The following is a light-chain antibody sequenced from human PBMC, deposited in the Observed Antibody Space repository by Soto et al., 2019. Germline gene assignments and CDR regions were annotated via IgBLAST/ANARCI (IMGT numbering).Light chain of an antibody. CDR1: QSVSSN. Sequence: EVVMTHSPATLSGSAGERATLSCGASQSVSSNLAWYQQKPGQAPRLLIYGASSRATGIPDRFSGSGSGTDFTLTISRLEPEDYAVYYCQQYGHSLWTFGQGTKVDIK. CDR3: QQYGHSLWT. V-gene: IGKV3-20*01. J-gene: IGKJ1*01. CDR2: GAS.